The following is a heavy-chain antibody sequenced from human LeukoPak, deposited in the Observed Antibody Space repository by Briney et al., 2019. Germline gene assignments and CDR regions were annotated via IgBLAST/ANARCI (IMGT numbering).Heavy chain of an antibody. CDR2: INHSGST. CDR3: ARPVARIRGYSPFDC. V-gene: IGHV4-34*01. J-gene: IGHJ4*02. Sequence: SETLSLTCAVYGGSFSGYYWSWIRQPPGKGLEWIGEINHSGSTNYNPSLRSRVTISVDTSKNQFSLKLSSVTAADTAMYYCARPVARIRGYSPFDCWGQGTLVTVSS. D-gene: IGHD5-12*01. CDR1: GGSFSGYY.